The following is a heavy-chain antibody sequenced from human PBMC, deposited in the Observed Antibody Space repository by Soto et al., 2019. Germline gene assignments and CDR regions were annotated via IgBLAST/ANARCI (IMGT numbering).Heavy chain of an antibody. CDR2: ISAYNGNT. CDR1: GYTFTSYG. V-gene: IGHV1-18*01. CDR3: ARVPWDIVVVPAARFDY. J-gene: IGHJ4*02. D-gene: IGHD2-2*01. Sequence: ASVKVSCKASGYTFTSYGISWVRHAPGQGLEWMGWISAYNGNTNYAQKLQGRVTMTTDTSTSTAYMELRSLRSDDTAVYYCARVPWDIVVVPAARFDYWGQGTLVTVSS.